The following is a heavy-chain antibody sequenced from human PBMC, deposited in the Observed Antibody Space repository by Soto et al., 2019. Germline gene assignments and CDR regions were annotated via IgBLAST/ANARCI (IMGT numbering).Heavy chain of an antibody. Sequence: QVQLVESGGGVVQPGRSLRLSCAASGFTFSSYGMHWVRQAPGKGLEWVAVISYDGSNKYYADSVKGRFTISRDNSKNTLYLQMNGLRAEDTAVYYCAKETEGGSYYYYYMDVWGKGTTVTVSS. CDR3: AKETEGGSYYYYYMDV. CDR2: ISYDGSNK. V-gene: IGHV3-30*18. CDR1: GFTFSSYG. D-gene: IGHD3-16*01. J-gene: IGHJ6*03.